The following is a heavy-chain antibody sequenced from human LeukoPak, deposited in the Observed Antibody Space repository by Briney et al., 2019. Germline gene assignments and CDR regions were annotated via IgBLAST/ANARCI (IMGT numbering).Heavy chain of an antibody. CDR3: TRGRTSLYYFDF. D-gene: IGHD1-7*01. V-gene: IGHV3-49*03. Sequence: GSLSLSCTAPELPLGDYAMSWSRQAPGTGLAGVGFIRNKAYGGTTEYDASVKGRFTISRDDSKSIAYLQMNSLKTEDTAVYYCTRGRTSLYYFDFGGRGTLVTVSS. J-gene: IGHJ4*02. CDR1: ELPLGDYA. CDR2: IRNKAYGGTT.